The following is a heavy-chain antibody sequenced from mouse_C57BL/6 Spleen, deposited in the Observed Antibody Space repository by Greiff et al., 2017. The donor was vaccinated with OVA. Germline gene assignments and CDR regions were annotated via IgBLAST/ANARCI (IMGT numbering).Heavy chain of an antibody. Sequence: QVQLQQPGAELVMPGASVKLSCKASGYTFTSYWMHWVKQRPGQGLEWIGEIDPSDSYTNYNQKFKGKSTLTVDKSSSTAYMQLSSLTSEDSAVYYCARRDYYGSSYRYFDVGGTGTTVTFSS. V-gene: IGHV1-69*01. CDR2: IDPSDSYT. CDR1: GYTFTSYW. CDR3: ARRDYYGSSYRYFDV. D-gene: IGHD1-1*01. J-gene: IGHJ1*03.